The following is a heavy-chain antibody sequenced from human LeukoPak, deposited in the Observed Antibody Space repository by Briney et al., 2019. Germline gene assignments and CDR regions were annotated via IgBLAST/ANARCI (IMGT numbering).Heavy chain of an antibody. J-gene: IGHJ4*02. CDR3: AAVGYDFWSGYYNFDY. V-gene: IGHV1-58*01. D-gene: IGHD3-3*01. CDR2: IVVGSGNT. CDR1: GFTFTNSA. Sequence: SVTVSYKASGFTFTNSAVQWVRQARGQRLEWIGWIVVGSGNTNYAQKFQERVTITRDMSTSTAYMELSSLRSEDTAVYYCAAVGYDFWSGYYNFDYWGQGTLVTVSS.